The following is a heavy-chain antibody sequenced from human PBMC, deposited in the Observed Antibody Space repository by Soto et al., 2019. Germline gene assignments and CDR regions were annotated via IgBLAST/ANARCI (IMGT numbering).Heavy chain of an antibody. J-gene: IGHJ4*02. D-gene: IGHD6-13*01. CDR3: ATYSSPFDY. V-gene: IGHV3-23*01. Sequence: EVQLMESGGDLVQPGGSLRLSCAASEFSFSSYALNWVRQAPGKGLEWVSAISATGTTTYYADSVKGRFTISRDNSKRTLFLQMDSLSPEDTAVYYCATYSSPFDYWGQGTLVTVSS. CDR2: ISATGTTT. CDR1: EFSFSSYA.